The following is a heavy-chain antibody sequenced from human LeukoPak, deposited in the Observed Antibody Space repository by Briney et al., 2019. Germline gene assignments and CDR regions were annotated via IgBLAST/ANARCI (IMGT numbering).Heavy chain of an antibody. D-gene: IGHD2-2*01. CDR3: AKGVDGSRYYFDY. CDR1: GFTFSSDA. CDR2: ISGSGGST. Sequence: GGPLRLSCAASGFTFSSDAMSGVRQAPGKGLEGVSAISGSGGSTYYADSVKGRFTISRDNSKNTLYLQMNSLRAEDTAVYYCAKGVDGSRYYFDYWGQGTLVTVSS. J-gene: IGHJ4*02. V-gene: IGHV3-23*01.